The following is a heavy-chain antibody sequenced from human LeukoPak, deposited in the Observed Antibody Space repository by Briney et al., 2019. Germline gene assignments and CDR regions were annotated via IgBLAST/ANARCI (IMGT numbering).Heavy chain of an antibody. Sequence: GGSLRLSCAASGFTFSSYAMHWVRQAPGKGLEWVAVISYDGSNKYYADSVKGRFTISRDNSKNTLYLQMNSLRAEDTAVYYCAREGYSYGSLDYWGQGTLVTVSS. CDR1: GFTFSSYA. CDR2: ISYDGSNK. D-gene: IGHD5-18*01. V-gene: IGHV3-30-3*01. CDR3: AREGYSYGSLDY. J-gene: IGHJ4*02.